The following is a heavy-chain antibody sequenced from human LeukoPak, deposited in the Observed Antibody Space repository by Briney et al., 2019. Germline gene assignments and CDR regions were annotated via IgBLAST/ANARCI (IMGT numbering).Heavy chain of an antibody. J-gene: IGHJ5*01. V-gene: IGHV3-7*01. CDR1: GFTFSSYW. D-gene: IGHD3-10*01. Sequence: GRSLRLSCAASGFTFSSYWMNWVRQASGKGLEWVANIKQDGNEKHYEDSVKGRFSISRDNAKNSLYLQMDSLRAEDTAVYYCAKEGAYPIITYDSWGQGALVTVSS. CDR2: IKQDGNEK. CDR3: AKEGAYPIITYDS.